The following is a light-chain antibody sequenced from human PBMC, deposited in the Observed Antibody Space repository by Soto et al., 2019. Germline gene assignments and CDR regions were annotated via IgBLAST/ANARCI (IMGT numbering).Light chain of an antibody. J-gene: IGKJ2*01. CDR3: QQSYSVPLT. V-gene: IGKV1-39*01. CDR1: QNILTY. Sequence: DIQMTQSPSSVSASVGDRVTITCRSSQNILTYLNWYQQRPGEAPRFLIYAASNLQDGVPSRFSGSESGTEFTLTISSLQPEDFATYYCQQSYSVPLTFGQGTKLEMK. CDR2: AAS.